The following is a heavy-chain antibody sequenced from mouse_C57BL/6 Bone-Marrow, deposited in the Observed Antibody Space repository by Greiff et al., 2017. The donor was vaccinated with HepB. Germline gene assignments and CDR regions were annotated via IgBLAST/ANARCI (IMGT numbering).Heavy chain of an antibody. D-gene: IGHD1-1*01. CDR1: GYTFTSYW. CDR2: INPSSGYT. Sequence: QVQLQQSGAELAKPGASVKLSCKASGYTFTSYWMHWVKQRPGQGLEWIGYINPSSGYTKYNQKFKDKATLTADKSSSTAYMQLSSLTYEDSAVYYCANYDSGSRFDCWGQGTTLTVSS. CDR3: ANYDSGSRFDC. V-gene: IGHV1-7*01. J-gene: IGHJ2*01.